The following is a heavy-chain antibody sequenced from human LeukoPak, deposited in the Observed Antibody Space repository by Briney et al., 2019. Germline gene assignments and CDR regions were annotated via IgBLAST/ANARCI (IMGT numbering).Heavy chain of an antibody. D-gene: IGHD6-13*01. V-gene: IGHV4-59*12. CDR2: IYYSGST. J-gene: IGHJ4*02. Sequence: PSETLSLTCTVSGGSISSYYWSWIRQPPGKGLEWIGYIYYSGSTNYNPSLKSRVTISVDTSKNQFSLKLSSVTAADTAVYYCARGGRAAAGRIDYWGQGTLVTVSS. CDR3: ARGGRAAAGRIDY. CDR1: GGSISSYY.